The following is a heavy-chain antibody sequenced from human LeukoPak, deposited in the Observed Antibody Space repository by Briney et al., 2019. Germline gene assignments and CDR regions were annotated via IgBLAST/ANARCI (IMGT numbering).Heavy chain of an antibody. J-gene: IGHJ4*02. CDR2: ISGSGDST. Sequence: GGSLRLSCATSGFTFSTYAVNWVRQAPGKGLEWVSTISGSGDSTYYADSVKGRFTISRDNSKDTLYLQMNSLRAEDTAVYYCASWNYVEYWGQGTLVTVSS. CDR1: GFTFSTYA. CDR3: ASWNYVEY. V-gene: IGHV3-23*01.